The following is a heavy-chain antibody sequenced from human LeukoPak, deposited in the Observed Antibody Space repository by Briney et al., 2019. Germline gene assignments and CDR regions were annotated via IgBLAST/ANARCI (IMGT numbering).Heavy chain of an antibody. CDR2: IWYDGGNK. CDR3: ASPLFYCSSTSCYTFLGFRY. Sequence: PGRSLRLSCAASGFTFSSYGMHWVRQAPGKGLEWVAVIWYDGGNKYYADSVKGRFTISRDNSKNTLYLQMNSLRAEDTAVYYCASPLFYCSSTSCYTFLGFRYWGQGTLVTVSS. J-gene: IGHJ4*02. D-gene: IGHD2-2*02. V-gene: IGHV3-33*01. CDR1: GFTFSSYG.